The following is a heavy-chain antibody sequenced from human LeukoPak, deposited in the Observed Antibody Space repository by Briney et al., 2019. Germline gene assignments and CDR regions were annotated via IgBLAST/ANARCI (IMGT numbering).Heavy chain of an antibody. V-gene: IGHV4-39*01. CDR1: GGSISSSSYY. J-gene: IGHJ5*02. Sequence: SETLSLTCTVSGGSISSSSYYWGWIRQPPGKGLEWIGSIYYSGSTYYNPSLKSRVTISVDTSKNQFSLKLSSVTAADTAVYYCARGLTVTTYYNWFDPWGQGTLVTVSS. D-gene: IGHD4-17*01. CDR2: IYYSGST. CDR3: ARGLTVTTYYNWFDP.